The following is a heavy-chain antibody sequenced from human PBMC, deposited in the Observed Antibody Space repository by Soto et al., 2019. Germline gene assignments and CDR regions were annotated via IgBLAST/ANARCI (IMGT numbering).Heavy chain of an antibody. CDR1: GFPVSTNY. CDR2: IYDGGST. V-gene: IGHV3-66*01. D-gene: IGHD4-17*01. J-gene: IGHJ5*02. CDR3: ARGDGDYGRRLDP. Sequence: EVQLVESGGDLVQPGGSLRLSCAASGFPVSTNYVSWVRQAPGKGLEWVSIIYDGGSTYYVDAVKGRFTISRDNFKNMLYLQMNSLRAEDTAVYYCARGDGDYGRRLDPWGQGTQVTVSS.